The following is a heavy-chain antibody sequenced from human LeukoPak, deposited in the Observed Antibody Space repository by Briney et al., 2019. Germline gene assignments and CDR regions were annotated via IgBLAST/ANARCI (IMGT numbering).Heavy chain of an antibody. J-gene: IGHJ4*02. CDR1: GYTFTSYY. CDR2: INPSGGST. V-gene: IGHV1-46*01. D-gene: IGHD1-26*01. Sequence: ASVKVSCKASGYTFTSYYMHWVRQAPGQGLEWMGIINPSGGSTSYAQKFQGRVTMTRDTSTSTVYMELSSLRSEDTAVYYCAREYSGRSEGGTIDYWGQGTLVTVSS. CDR3: AREYSGRSEGGTIDY.